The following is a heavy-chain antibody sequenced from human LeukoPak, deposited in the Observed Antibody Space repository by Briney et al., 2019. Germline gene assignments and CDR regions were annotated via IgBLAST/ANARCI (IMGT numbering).Heavy chain of an antibody. D-gene: IGHD2-15*01. V-gene: IGHV3-23*01. J-gene: IGHJ4*02. CDR3: AKGSGVVVVAAITFDY. CDR1: GFTFSSYA. Sequence: PGGSLRLSCAASGFTFSSYAMSWVRQAPGKGLEWVSAISGSGSSTYYADSVKGRFTISRDNSKNTLSLQMNSLRAEDTAVYYCAKGSGVVVVAAITFDYWGQGTLVTVSS. CDR2: ISGSGSST.